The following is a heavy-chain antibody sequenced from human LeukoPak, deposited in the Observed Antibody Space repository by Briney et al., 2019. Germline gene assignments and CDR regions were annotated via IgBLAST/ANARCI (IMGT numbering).Heavy chain of an antibody. Sequence: GGSLRLSCAASGFTFSSYSMNWVRQAPGKGLEWVSSISSSSSYIYYADSVKGRFTISRDNAKNSLYLQMNSLRAEDTAVYYCARTSGKLGGAFDIWGQGTMVTVSS. CDR1: GFTFSSYS. J-gene: IGHJ3*02. V-gene: IGHV3-21*01. CDR2: ISSSSSYI. CDR3: ARTSGKLGGAFDI. D-gene: IGHD1-26*01.